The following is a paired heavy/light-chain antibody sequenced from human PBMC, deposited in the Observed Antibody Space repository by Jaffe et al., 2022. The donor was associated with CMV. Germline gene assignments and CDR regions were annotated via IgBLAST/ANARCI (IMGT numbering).Light chain of an antibody. V-gene: IGKV1-39*01. Sequence: DIQMTQSPSSLSASVGDRVTITCRASQSISSYLNWYQQKPGKAPKLLIYAASSLQSGVPSRFSGSGSGTDFTLTISSLQPEDFATYYCQQSYSVPVTFGQGTKVEIK. CDR1: QSISSY. J-gene: IGKJ1*01. CDR3: QQSYSVPVT. CDR2: AAS.
Heavy chain of an antibody. Sequence: QVQLVESGGGVVQPGRSLRLSCAASGFTFSSYGMHWVRQAPGKGLEWVAVIWYDGSNKYYADSVKGRFTISRDNSKNTLYLQMNSLRAEDTAVYYCARVRIPYCGGDCYPHYYGMDVWGQGTTVTVSS. CDR2: IWYDGSNK. J-gene: IGHJ6*02. D-gene: IGHD2-21*02. V-gene: IGHV3-33*01. CDR3: ARVRIPYCGGDCYPHYYGMDV. CDR1: GFTFSSYG.